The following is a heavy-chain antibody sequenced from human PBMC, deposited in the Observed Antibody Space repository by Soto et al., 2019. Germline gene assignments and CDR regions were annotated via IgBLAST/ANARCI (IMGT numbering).Heavy chain of an antibody. J-gene: IGHJ4*02. V-gene: IGHV1-18*01. CDR3: ARDLFGEDGAGYFDY. CDR1: GYSFSTYG. CDR2: ISGLNGNT. Sequence: QVHLVQSGVEVKKPGASVKVSCKASGYSFSTYGISWVRQAPGQGLEWMGWISGLNGNTNYGQNLQGRVTMTTDTSTSTAYMELRSLGFDDTAMYYCARDLFGEDGAGYFDYWGQGTLVTVSS. D-gene: IGHD3-10*01.